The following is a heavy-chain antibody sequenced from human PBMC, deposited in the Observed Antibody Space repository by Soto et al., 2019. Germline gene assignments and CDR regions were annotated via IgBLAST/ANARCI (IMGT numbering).Heavy chain of an antibody. V-gene: IGHV4-59*08. CDR2: IYYSGST. D-gene: IGHD3-22*01. CDR3: ARPLYYYDSSGYYY. J-gene: IGHJ4*02. CDR1: GGSISSYY. Sequence: SETLSLTCTVSGGSISSYYWSWIRQPPGKGLEWIGYIYYSGSTNYNPSLKSRVTISVDTSKHQFSLKLSSVTAADTAVYYCARPLYYYDSSGYYYWGQGTLVTVSS.